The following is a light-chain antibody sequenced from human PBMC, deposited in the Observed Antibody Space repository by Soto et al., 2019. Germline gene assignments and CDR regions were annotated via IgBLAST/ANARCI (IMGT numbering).Light chain of an antibody. CDR2: WAS. Sequence: DIVMTQSPDSLAVSLGERATIHCRSSQSVLFNSNNKNYLAWYQQRPGQPPKLLIYWASTRRSGVPDRFSGSGSGTNFTLTISSLQAEDVAVYYCHQYYTPPQPFDQGTKVEIK. CDR3: HQYYTPPQP. J-gene: IGKJ1*01. V-gene: IGKV4-1*01. CDR1: QSVLFNSNNKNY.